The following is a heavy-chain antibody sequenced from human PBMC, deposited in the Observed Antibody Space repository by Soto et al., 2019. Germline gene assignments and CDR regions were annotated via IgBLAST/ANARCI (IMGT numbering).Heavy chain of an antibody. V-gene: IGHV4-4*02. CDR3: ATRSRQPV. CDR2: VHIGMGT. D-gene: IGHD6-13*01. CDR1: GGSITSDTW. J-gene: IGHJ4*02. Sequence: QVQLQESAPGLVKPSGTLSLVCAVSGGSITSDTWCTWVRQPPGKGLEWIGEVHIGMGTNYNASLGSRVTISLDKSNKQFSLKLTSATAADTAVYYCATRSRQPVWGQGTLVTVSS.